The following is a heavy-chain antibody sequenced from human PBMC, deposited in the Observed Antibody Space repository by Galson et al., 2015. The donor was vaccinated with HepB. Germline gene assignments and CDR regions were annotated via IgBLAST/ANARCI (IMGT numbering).Heavy chain of an antibody. CDR2: IYWDDDQ. CDR1: GLSLSTSGVG. J-gene: IGHJ3*02. D-gene: IGHD2-2*03. V-gene: IGHV2-5*02. CDR3: AQNNGYCSGNSCSRGDAFDI. Sequence: PALVKPTQTLTLTCSLSGLSLSTSGVGVGWIRQPPGKTLEWLALIYWDDDQLYSPSLKSRLTITRDPSKNQVVLTMTNMDPEDTATYLCAQNNGYCSGNSCSRGDAFDIWGQGTMVTVSS.